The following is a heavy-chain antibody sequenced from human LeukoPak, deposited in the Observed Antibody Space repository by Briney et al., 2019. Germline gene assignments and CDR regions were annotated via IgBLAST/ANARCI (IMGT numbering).Heavy chain of an antibody. CDR1: GGTFSSYA. V-gene: IGHV1-69*13. D-gene: IGHD3-22*01. CDR2: IIPIFGTA. CDR3: AFGYYDSSGYRYYYYYYGMDV. J-gene: IGHJ6*02. Sequence: ASVKVSCKASGGTFSSYAISWVRQAPGQGLEWMGGIIPIFGTANYAQKFQGRVTITADESTSTAHMELSSLRSEDTAVYYCAFGYYDSSGYRYYYYYYGMDVWGQGTTVTVSS.